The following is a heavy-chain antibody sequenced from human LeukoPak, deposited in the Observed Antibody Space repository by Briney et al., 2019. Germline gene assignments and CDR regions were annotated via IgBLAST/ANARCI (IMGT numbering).Heavy chain of an antibody. V-gene: IGHV3-23*01. D-gene: IGHD3-16*01. CDR1: GFTFSSYA. Sequence: GGSLRLSCAASGFTFSSYAMSWVRQAPGKGLEWVSVISGSGGSTYYADSVKGRFTISRDNSKNTLYLQMNSLRAEDTAVYYCANYFGGPIPYYFDYWGQGTLVTVSS. CDR3: ANYFGGPIPYYFDY. J-gene: IGHJ4*02. CDR2: ISGSGGST.